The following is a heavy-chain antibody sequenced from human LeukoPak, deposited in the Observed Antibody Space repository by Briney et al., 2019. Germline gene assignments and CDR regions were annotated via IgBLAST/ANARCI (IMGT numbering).Heavy chain of an antibody. CDR3: AGYSSSGWVDY. D-gene: IGHD6-6*01. CDR1: GGSISSYY. CDR2: IYTSGST. Sequence: PSETLSLTCTVSGGSISSYYWSWIRQPPGKGLEWIGYIYTSGSTNYNPSLKSRVTISVDTSKNQFSLKLSSVTAADTAVYYCAGYSSSGWVDYWGQGTLVTASS. J-gene: IGHJ4*02. V-gene: IGHV4-4*09.